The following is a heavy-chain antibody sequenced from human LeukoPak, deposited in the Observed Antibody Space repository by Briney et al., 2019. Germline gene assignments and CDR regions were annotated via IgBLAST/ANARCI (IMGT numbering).Heavy chain of an antibody. CDR2: LNPNSGAT. Sequence: GASVKVSCKASGYTFIGYYIHWVRQAPGQGLEWMGWLNPNSGATNSPQELQGRVTLTRDTSISTAYMELSRLISDDTAVYYCARGLTATTPHFDFWGQGTLVTVSS. V-gene: IGHV1-2*02. CDR1: GYTFIGYY. D-gene: IGHD1-20*01. CDR3: ARGLTATTPHFDF. J-gene: IGHJ4*02.